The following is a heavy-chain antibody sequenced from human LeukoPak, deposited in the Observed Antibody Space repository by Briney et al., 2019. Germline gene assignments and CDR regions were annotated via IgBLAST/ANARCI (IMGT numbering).Heavy chain of an antibody. Sequence: PSETLSLTCAVYGGSFSGYYWSWIRQPPGKGLEWIGEINHSGSTNYNPSLKSRATISVDTSKNQFSLKLSSVTAADTAVYYCARGHPYDFWSGYSWGRGTLVTVSS. D-gene: IGHD3-3*01. V-gene: IGHV4-34*01. J-gene: IGHJ4*02. CDR2: INHSGST. CDR1: GGSFSGYY. CDR3: ARGHPYDFWSGYS.